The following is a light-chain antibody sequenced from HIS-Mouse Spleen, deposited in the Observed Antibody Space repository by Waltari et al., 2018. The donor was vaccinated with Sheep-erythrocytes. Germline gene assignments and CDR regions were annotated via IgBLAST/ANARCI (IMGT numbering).Light chain of an antibody. CDR3: CSYAGSYTYV. J-gene: IGLJ1*01. CDR1: SSYVGGYTY. CDR2: DVR. V-gene: IGLV2-11*01. Sequence: QSALTQPRSVSGSPGQSVTISCTGTSSYVGGYTYVSWYHQNPGKAPKLMIYDVRKRPSGVPDRFSGSKSGNTASLTISGLQAEDEADYYCCSYAGSYTYVFGTGTKVTVL.